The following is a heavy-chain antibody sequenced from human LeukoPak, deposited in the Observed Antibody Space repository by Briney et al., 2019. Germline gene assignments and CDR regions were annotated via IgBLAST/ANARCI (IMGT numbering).Heavy chain of an antibody. J-gene: IGHJ4*02. Sequence: PSETLSLTCTVSGGSISGHYWSWIRQSPGKGLEHIGFIYYTGSTNYNPSLTSRVTMSVDTSKNQFSLKVNSVTAADTAVFYCASPYCGGDCYSDYWGQGTLVTVSS. CDR2: IYYTGST. D-gene: IGHD2-21*02. CDR3: ASPYCGGDCYSDY. CDR1: GGSISGHY. V-gene: IGHV4-59*08.